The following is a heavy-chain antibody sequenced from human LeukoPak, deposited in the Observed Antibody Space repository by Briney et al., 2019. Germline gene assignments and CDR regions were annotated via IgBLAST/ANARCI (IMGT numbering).Heavy chain of an antibody. CDR2: ISGSGGST. CDR1: GFTFSSYA. Sequence: GGSLRLSCAVSGFTFSSYAMSWVRQAPGKGLEWVSAISGSGGSTYYADSVKGRFTISRDNPKNTLYLQMNSLRAEDTAVYYCAKPPEDFWSGYWYFDLWGRGTLVTVSS. J-gene: IGHJ2*01. D-gene: IGHD3-3*01. CDR3: AKPPEDFWSGYWYFDL. V-gene: IGHV3-23*01.